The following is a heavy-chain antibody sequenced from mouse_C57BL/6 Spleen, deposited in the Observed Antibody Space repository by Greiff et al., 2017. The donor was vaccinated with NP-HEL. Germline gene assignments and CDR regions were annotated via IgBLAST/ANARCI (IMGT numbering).Heavy chain of an antibody. Sequence: QVQLKQSGPELVKPGASVKISCKASGYAFSSSWMNWVKQRPGKGLEWIGRIYPGDGDTNYNGKFKGKATLTADKSSSTAYMQLSSLTSEDSAVYFCARGDFPWFAYWGQGTLVTVSA. V-gene: IGHV1-82*01. J-gene: IGHJ3*01. CDR2: IYPGDGDT. CDR1: GYAFSSSW. CDR3: ARGDFPWFAY.